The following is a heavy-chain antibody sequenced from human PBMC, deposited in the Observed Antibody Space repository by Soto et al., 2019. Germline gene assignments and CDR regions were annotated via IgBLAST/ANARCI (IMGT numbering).Heavy chain of an antibody. CDR2: IIPIFGTA. D-gene: IGHD4-17*01. CDR1: GGTFSSYA. CDR3: ARSPDYGGNWDYYGMDV. V-gene: IGHV1-69*13. J-gene: IGHJ6*02. Sequence: SVKVSCKASGGTFSSYAISWVRQAPGQGLEWMGGIIPIFGTANYAQKFQGRVTITADESTSTAYMELSSLRSEDTAVYYCARSPDYGGNWDYYGMDVWGQGTTVTVS.